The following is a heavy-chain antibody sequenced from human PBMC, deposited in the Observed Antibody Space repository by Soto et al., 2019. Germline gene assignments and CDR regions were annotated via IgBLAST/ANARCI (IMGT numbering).Heavy chain of an antibody. CDR2: ISYDGSNT. CDR3: AKEGGLSGSYYISSSYYFAY. J-gene: IGHJ4*02. CDR1: GFTFSSYG. V-gene: IGHV3-30*18. D-gene: IGHD1-26*01. Sequence: QVQLVESGGGVVQPGRSLRLSCVASGFTFSSYGMHWVRQAPGKGLEWVAIISYDGSNTYYADSVKGRFTISRDNSKNTLDLQRNSLRDEDTYVYYCAKEGGLSGSYYISSSYYFAYWGQGTLVTVSS.